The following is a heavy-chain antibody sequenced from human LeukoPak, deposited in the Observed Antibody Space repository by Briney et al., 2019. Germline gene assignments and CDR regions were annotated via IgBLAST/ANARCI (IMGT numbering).Heavy chain of an antibody. V-gene: IGHV4-34*01. Sequence: KPSETLSLTCAVYGGSFSGYYWSWIRQPPGKGLEWIGEINHSGSTNYNPSLKSRVTISVDTSKNQFSLKLSSVTAADTAVYYCARELRFLEWLYSRRKTTYYFDYWGQGTLVTVSS. D-gene: IGHD3-3*01. CDR2: INHSGST. CDR1: GGSFSGYY. CDR3: ARELRFLEWLYSRRKTTYYFDY. J-gene: IGHJ4*02.